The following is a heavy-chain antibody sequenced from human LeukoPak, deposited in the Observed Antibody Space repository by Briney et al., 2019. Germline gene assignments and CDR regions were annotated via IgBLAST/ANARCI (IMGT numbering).Heavy chain of an antibody. J-gene: IGHJ4*02. Sequence: GGSLRLSCAASGFTFSSCGMSWVRQAPGKGLEWVSAISGSGGSTYYADSVKGRFTISRDNSKNTLYLQMNSLRAEDTAIYYCARDERLLSFLKWGQGTLVTVSS. CDR2: ISGSGGST. D-gene: IGHD3-3*01. V-gene: IGHV3-23*01. CDR3: ARDERLLSFLK. CDR1: GFTFSSCG.